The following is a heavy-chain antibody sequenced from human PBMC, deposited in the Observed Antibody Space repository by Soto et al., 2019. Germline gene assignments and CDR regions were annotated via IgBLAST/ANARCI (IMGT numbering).Heavy chain of an antibody. V-gene: IGHV3-30-3*01. Sequence: VGSLRLSCAASGFTFSSYATHWVRQAPGKGLEWVAVISYDGSNKYYADSVKGRFTISRDNSKNTLYLQMNSLRAEDTAVYYCAREGGEAYYDFWSGYRSDAFDIWGQGTMVTVSS. CDR3: AREGGEAYYDFWSGYRSDAFDI. CDR1: GFTFSSYA. CDR2: ISYDGSNK. J-gene: IGHJ3*02. D-gene: IGHD3-3*01.